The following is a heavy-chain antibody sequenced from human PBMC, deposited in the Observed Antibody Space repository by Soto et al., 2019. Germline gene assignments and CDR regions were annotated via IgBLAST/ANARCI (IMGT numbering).Heavy chain of an antibody. V-gene: IGHV3-23*01. D-gene: IGHD2-8*01. CDR2: ISGSGGST. CDR1: GFTFSSYA. CDR3: AKDNGLPSYGMDV. Sequence: GGSLRLSCAASGFTFSSYAMSWVRQAPGKGLEWVSAISGSGGSTYYADYVKGRITISRDNSKNTLYLQMNSLRAVDTAVYYCAKDNGLPSYGMDVWGQGTTVTVSS. J-gene: IGHJ6*02.